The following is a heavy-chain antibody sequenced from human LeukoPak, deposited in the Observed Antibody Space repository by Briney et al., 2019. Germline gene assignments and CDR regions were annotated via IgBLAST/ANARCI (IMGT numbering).Heavy chain of an antibody. V-gene: IGHV4-59*08. CDR2: IYYSGYT. Sequence: TSETLSLTCTVSGGSISSYYWSWIRQPPGKGLEWIGYIYYSGYTNYNPSLKSRVTISVDTSKNQFSLKLSSVTAADTAVYYCARVAVVITMTRFDYWGQGTLVTVSS. J-gene: IGHJ4*02. CDR1: GGSISSYY. CDR3: ARVAVVITMTRFDY. D-gene: IGHD3-22*01.